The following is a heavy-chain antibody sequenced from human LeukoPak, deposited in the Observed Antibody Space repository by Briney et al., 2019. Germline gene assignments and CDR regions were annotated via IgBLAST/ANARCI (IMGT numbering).Heavy chain of an antibody. J-gene: IGHJ5*02. V-gene: IGHV3-30*04. Sequence: GGSLRLSCAASGFTFSNYAMHWVRQAPGKGLEWVALISYDGSNKYYADSVKGRFTISRDNSKNTLYLQMNSLRAEDTAVYYCAKDQDSSGYYHGWFDPWGQGTLVTVSS. CDR2: ISYDGSNK. CDR1: GFTFSNYA. D-gene: IGHD3-22*01. CDR3: AKDQDSSGYYHGWFDP.